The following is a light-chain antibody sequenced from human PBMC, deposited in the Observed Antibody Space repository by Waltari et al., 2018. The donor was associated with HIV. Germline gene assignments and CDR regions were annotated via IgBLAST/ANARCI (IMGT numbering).Light chain of an antibody. CDR1: QSIDNW. Sequence: DIQMTQSPSNLSASVGDTVVITCRASQSIDNWLAWYQQKPGRAPRLLVSRTSLLESGVSSIFRGSGSGTEFTLTIRSLQPDDIGTYYCQQYSTHYAFGQGTRVE. CDR2: RTS. J-gene: IGKJ2*01. CDR3: QQYSTHYA. V-gene: IGKV1-5*03.